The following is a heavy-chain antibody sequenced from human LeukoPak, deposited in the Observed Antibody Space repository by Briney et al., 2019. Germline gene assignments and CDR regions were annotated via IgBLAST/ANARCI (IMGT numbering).Heavy chain of an antibody. V-gene: IGHV3-23*01. CDR2: ISGSGGSK. CDR1: GFTFSSYA. Sequence: GGSLRLSCAASGFTFSSYAMSWVRQAPGKGLEWVSAISGSGGSKYYADSVNGRFIISRDNSKNTLYLQMNSLRAEATAVYYCAKVLGVLRYFDWPLYFDYWGQGTLVTVSS. CDR3: AKVLGVLRYFDWPLYFDY. D-gene: IGHD3-9*01. J-gene: IGHJ4*02.